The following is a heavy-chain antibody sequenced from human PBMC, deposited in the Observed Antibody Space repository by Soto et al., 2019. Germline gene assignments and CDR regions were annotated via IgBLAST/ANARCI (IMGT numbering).Heavy chain of an antibody. CDR3: ARRGPRVDAFDI. V-gene: IGHV5-51*01. J-gene: IGHJ3*02. CDR2: ICPGDSYP. CDR1: GYSFTTYW. D-gene: IGHD3-10*01. Sequence: GESLKISCKGSGYSFTTYWIGWVRQMPGKGLEWMGVICPGDSYPKYSTSFQGQVTISADKSISSAYMQWRSLKASDAAMYYCARRGPRVDAFDIWGQGTMVTVSS.